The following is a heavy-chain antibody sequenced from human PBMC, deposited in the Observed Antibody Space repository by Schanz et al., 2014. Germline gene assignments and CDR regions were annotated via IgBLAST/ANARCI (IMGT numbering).Heavy chain of an antibody. V-gene: IGHV3-21*01. J-gene: IGHJ3*02. D-gene: IGHD3-10*01. CDR2: IRSDNNYI. Sequence: EVQLVESGGGLVKPGGSLRLSCVASGFPFSTYSIHWVRQAPGKGLEWVSYIRSDNNYIYYADSVKGRFTISRDNAKNSRFLQMNSLTAEDTAVYYCVREDMVRGIRAFDIWGQGTMVTVSS. CDR3: VREDMVRGIRAFDI. CDR1: GFPFSTYS.